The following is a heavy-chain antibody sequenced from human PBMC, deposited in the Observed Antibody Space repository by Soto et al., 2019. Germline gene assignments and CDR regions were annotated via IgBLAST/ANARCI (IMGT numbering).Heavy chain of an antibody. Sequence: PGGSLRLSCAASGFTFSGYAMSWVRQAPGKGLEWVSAISGSGGSTYYADSVKGRFTISRDNSKNTLYLQMNSLRAEDTAVYYCAKHRGSGSWDYYYYYGMDVWGQGTTVTVSS. CDR1: GFTFSGYA. CDR2: ISGSGGST. CDR3: AKHRGSGSWDYYYYYGMDV. J-gene: IGHJ6*02. D-gene: IGHD3-10*01. V-gene: IGHV3-23*01.